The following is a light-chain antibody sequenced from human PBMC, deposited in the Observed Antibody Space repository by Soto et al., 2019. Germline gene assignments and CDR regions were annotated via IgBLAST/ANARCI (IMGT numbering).Light chain of an antibody. CDR1: QSISSW. CDR3: QQYNSYSTWT. CDR2: KAS. V-gene: IGKV1-5*03. Sequence: IQMTQSPSTLSASVGDRVTITCRASQSISSWLAWYQQKPGKAPKVLIYKASSLERGVPSRFSGSGSGTEFTLTISSLQPDDFATYYCQQYNSYSTWTFGQGTKVDIK. J-gene: IGKJ1*01.